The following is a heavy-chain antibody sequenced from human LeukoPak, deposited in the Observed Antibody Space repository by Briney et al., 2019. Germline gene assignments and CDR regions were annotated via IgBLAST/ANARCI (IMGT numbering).Heavy chain of an antibody. J-gene: IGHJ4*02. CDR2: ISSSGSTI. CDR1: GFTFSSYE. V-gene: IGHV3-48*03. Sequence: AGGPLRLSCAASGFTFSSYEMNWVRQAPGKGLEWVSYISSSGSTIYYADSVKGRFTISRDNAKNSLYLQMNSLRAEDTAVYYCAIGGHGPIDYRGQGTLVTVSS. D-gene: IGHD4-23*01. CDR3: AIGGHGPIDY.